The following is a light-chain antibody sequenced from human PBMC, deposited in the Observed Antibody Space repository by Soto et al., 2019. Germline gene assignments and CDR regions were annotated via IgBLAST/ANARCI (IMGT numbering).Light chain of an antibody. Sequence: DKLMSQSPATLSVSPGERVTLSCRASQNIHNHMSWFLQKPGQTPRLLIYDAIIRAPDVPARFSGSWSGTEFTLTINSLQSEDFGVYYCQRYNNWPLTFGGGTKVEVK. CDR2: DAI. V-gene: IGKV3-15*01. CDR1: QNIHNH. CDR3: QRYNNWPLT. J-gene: IGKJ4*01.